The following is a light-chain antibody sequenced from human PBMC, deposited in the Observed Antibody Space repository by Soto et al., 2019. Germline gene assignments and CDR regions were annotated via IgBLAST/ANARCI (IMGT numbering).Light chain of an antibody. V-gene: IGKV1-5*01. CDR1: QSINKW. J-gene: IGKJ4*01. CDR2: EAA. CDR3: QQYNSFPLT. Sequence: DIQMTQSPSTLSASIGDTVTISCRASQSINKWLAWYQQKPQKAPKVLIFEAAGLESGVSSRFRGSGSGTEFTLTISGLQPDDLATYYCQQYNSFPLTFGGGTTVEL.